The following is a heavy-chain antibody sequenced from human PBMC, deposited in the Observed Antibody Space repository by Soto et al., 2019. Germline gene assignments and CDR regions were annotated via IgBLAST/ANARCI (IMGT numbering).Heavy chain of an antibody. V-gene: IGHV3-23*01. CDR1: GFTFSSYA. CDR3: ARIKLVEWFFINVDVYDMDV. D-gene: IGHD3-3*01. Sequence: GGSLRLSCAASGFTFSSYAMSWVRQAPGKGLEWVSAISGSSSSIYYADSVEGRFTVSRDNARNTVYLQMNSLRDEDAAVYYCARIKLVEWFFINVDVYDMDVWGQGTPVTVSS. CDR2: ISGSSSSI. J-gene: IGHJ6*02.